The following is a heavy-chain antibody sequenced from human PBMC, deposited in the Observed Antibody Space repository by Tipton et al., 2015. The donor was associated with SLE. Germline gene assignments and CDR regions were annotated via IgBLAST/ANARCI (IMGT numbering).Heavy chain of an antibody. D-gene: IGHD6-6*01. CDR3: ARDGSSSRGDYYYYMDV. Sequence: TLSLTCTVSGGSISSGGYYWSWVRQLPGKGLEWIGYIYYSGSTYYNPSLKGRLTISLDTSKNQFSLKLSSVTAADTAVYYCARDGSSSRGDYYYYMDVWGKGTTVTVSS. J-gene: IGHJ6*03. CDR1: GGSISSGGYY. V-gene: IGHV4-31*03. CDR2: IYYSGST.